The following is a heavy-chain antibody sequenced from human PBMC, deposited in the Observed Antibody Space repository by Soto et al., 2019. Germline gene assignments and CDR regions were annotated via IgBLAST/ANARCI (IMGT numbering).Heavy chain of an antibody. V-gene: IGHV3-23*01. CDR1: GFTFSLYA. Sequence: PGGSLRLSCTASGFTFSLYAMSWVRQAPGKGLEWVSTIGGGGSTTYYADSVKGRFTISRDNSKNTLHLQMNSLRAEDRGAYYCAKLGQSENTGQTHPWFDPWGQGTLVTVSS. CDR2: IGGGGSTT. D-gene: IGHD4-17*01. CDR3: AKLGQSENTGQTHPWFDP. J-gene: IGHJ5*02.